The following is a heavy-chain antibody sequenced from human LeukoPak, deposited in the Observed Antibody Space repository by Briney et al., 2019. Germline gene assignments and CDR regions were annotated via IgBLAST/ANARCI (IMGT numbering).Heavy chain of an antibody. J-gene: IGHJ3*01. CDR3: AREGNTSSVILTT. CDR2: ISAYNGDT. V-gene: IGHV1-18*01. Sequence: RASVKVSCKASGCNFTNYCMTGVRQAPGQGLEWMGWISAYNGDTNYAQSLQGRVAMTTDTSTSTAYMELRSLRSDDTAVYYCAREGNTSSVILTTGGKGTMVTVSS. D-gene: IGHD3-9*01. CDR1: GCNFTNYC.